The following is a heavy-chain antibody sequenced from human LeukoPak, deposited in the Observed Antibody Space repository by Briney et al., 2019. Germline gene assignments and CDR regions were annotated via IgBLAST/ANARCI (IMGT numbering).Heavy chain of an antibody. CDR2: ISYDGSNK. J-gene: IGHJ5*02. CDR3: AKGRPYYYGSGSFHLNWFDP. Sequence: GGSLRLSCAASGFIFSSYGMHWVRQAPGKGLEWVAVISYDGSNKYYADSVKGRFTISRDNSKNTLYLQMNSLRAEDTAVYYCAKGRPYYYGSGSFHLNWFDPWGQGTLVTVSS. V-gene: IGHV3-30*19. D-gene: IGHD3-10*01. CDR1: GFIFSSYG.